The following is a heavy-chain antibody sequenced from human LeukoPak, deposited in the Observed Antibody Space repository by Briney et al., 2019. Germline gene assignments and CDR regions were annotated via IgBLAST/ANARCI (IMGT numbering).Heavy chain of an antibody. V-gene: IGHV3-48*04. CDR1: GFTFSSYS. D-gene: IGHD3-10*01. CDR2: ISSSSSTI. CDR3: ARGKYGSGYDY. J-gene: IGHJ4*02. Sequence: GGSLRLSCAASGFTFSSYSMNWVRQAPGKGLEWVSYISSSSSTIYYADSVKGRFTISRDNAKSSLYLQMNSLRAEDTAVYYCARGKYGSGYDYWGQGTLVTVSS.